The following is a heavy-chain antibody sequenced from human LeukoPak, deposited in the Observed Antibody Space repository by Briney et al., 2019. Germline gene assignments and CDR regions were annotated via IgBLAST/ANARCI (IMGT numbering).Heavy chain of an antibody. CDR3: ARDGEWLVSAYFDY. J-gene: IGHJ4*02. CDR2: IYYSGST. D-gene: IGHD6-19*01. V-gene: IGHV4-59*12. CDR1: GGSISSYY. Sequence: PSETRSLTCTVSGGSISSYYWSWIRQPPGKGLEWIGYIYYSGSTNYNPSLKSRVTISVDTSKNQFSLKLSSVTAADTAVYYCARDGEWLVSAYFDYWGQGTLVTVSS.